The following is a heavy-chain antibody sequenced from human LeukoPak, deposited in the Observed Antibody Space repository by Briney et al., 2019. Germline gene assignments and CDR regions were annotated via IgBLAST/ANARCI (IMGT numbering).Heavy chain of an antibody. CDR1: GFTVSSNY. J-gene: IGHJ5*01. V-gene: IGHV3-66*01. CDR3: VRGYRSSWFDY. Sequence: GGSLRLSCAASGFTVSSNYMSWVRQAPGKGLEWVSVIYSGGSTYYADSVKGRFTISRDNSKNTLYLQMNSLRAEDTAVYYCVRGYRSSWFDYWGQGTLVTVSS. D-gene: IGHD6-19*01. CDR2: IYSGGST.